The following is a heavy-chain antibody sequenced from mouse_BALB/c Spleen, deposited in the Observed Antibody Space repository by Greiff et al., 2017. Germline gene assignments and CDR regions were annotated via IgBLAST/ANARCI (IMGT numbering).Heavy chain of an antibody. CDR1: GYTFTNYW. CDR2: IYPGGGYT. V-gene: IGHV1-63*02. J-gene: IGHJ4*01. CDR3: ARRGATVVDYYAMDY. Sequence: VQLQQSGAELVRPGTSVKISCKASGYTFTNYWLGWVKQRPGHGLEWIGDIYPGGGYTNYNEKFKGKATLTADTSSSTAYMQLSSLTSEDSAVYFCARRGATVVDYYAMDYWGQGTSVTVSS. D-gene: IGHD1-1*01.